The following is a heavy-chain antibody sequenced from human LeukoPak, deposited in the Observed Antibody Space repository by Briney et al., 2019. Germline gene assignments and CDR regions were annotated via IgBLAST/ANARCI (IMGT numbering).Heavy chain of an antibody. CDR2: MYLSGTT. V-gene: IGHV4-4*02. Sequence: PSQTLSLTCTVSGDSINSLDLWSWVRQPPGKGLEWIGEMYLSGTTHSNPSVKSRVTISIDKSKNQFFLNLSSVTAADTAVYYCAGLVGRYSSGLYHYYFDYWGQGTLVTVSS. D-gene: IGHD3-22*01. CDR3: AGLVGRYSSGLYHYYFDY. J-gene: IGHJ4*02. CDR1: GDSINSLDL.